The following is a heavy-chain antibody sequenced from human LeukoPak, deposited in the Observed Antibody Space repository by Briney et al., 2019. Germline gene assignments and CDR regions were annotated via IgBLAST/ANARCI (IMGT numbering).Heavy chain of an antibody. CDR2: ISYDGSNK. CDR3: ARGIGWFEN. V-gene: IGHV3-30*03. CDR1: GFTFSSYG. D-gene: IGHD2-21*01. J-gene: IGHJ5*02. Sequence: GGSLRLSCAASGFTFSSYGMHWVRQAPGKGLEWVVVISYDGSNKYYADSVKGRFTISRDNAKNSLFLQMNSLRAEDTAVYYCARGIGWFENWGQGTLVTVSS.